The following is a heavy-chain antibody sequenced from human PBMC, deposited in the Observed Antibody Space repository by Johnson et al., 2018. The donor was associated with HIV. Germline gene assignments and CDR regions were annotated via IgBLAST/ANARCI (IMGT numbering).Heavy chain of an antibody. J-gene: IGHJ3*02. V-gene: IGHV3-53*01. Sequence: MPLVESGGGLIQPGGSLRLSCAASGFTVSSNYMSWVRQAPGKGLEWVSVIYSGGSTYYADSVKGRFTISRDNSKNTLYLQMNSLRAEDTAVYYCARVVVITYHDAFDIWGQGTMVTVSS. D-gene: IGHD3-22*01. CDR1: GFTVSSNY. CDR2: IYSGGST. CDR3: ARVVVITYHDAFDI.